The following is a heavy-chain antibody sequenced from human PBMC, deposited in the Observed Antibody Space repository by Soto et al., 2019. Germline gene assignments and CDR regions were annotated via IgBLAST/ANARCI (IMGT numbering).Heavy chain of an antibody. CDR1: GGAISSSKW. D-gene: IGHD6-13*01. J-gene: IGHJ4*02. CDR2: IYQSGST. CDR3: ARASATIAAAAIFDY. V-gene: IGHV4-4*02. Sequence: QVQLQESGPGLVKPSGTLSLTCAVSGGAISSSKWWSWVRQPPGKGREWIGEIYQSGSTNYNPSLEGRVRMSVDKSRNQFSLKLTSVSAADTAVYYCARASATIAAAAIFDYWGQGTLVTVSS.